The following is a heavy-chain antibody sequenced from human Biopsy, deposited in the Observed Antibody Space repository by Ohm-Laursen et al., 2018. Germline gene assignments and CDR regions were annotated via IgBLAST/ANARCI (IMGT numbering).Heavy chain of an antibody. J-gene: IGHJ5*02. D-gene: IGHD3-3*01. CDR3: GRRPFFDYWSAYYVDH. CDR1: GFTFSSHA. Sequence: SPRLSCAASGFTFSSHAMSWVRQAPGKGLEWVSVISGSGGSTHYADSVKGRFTISRDNSKNTLFLQMKSLRAEDTAIYYCGRRPFFDYWSAYYVDHWGQGALVTVSS. V-gene: IGHV3-23*01. CDR2: ISGSGGST.